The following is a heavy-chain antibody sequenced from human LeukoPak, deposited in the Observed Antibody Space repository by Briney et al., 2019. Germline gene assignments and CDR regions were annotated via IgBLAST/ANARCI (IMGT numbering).Heavy chain of an antibody. J-gene: IGHJ5*02. D-gene: IGHD3-10*01. Sequence: SETLSLTCTVSSGSINSYYWNWIRQPPGKGLEWIGRIYSSGSTNYSPSLKSRVTISVDTSKNQFSLKLSSVTAADTAVYYCARLRRFGGSLRVYWFDPWGQGTLVTVSS. CDR2: IYSSGST. CDR3: ARLRRFGGSLRVYWFDP. V-gene: IGHV4-59*01. CDR1: SGSINSYY.